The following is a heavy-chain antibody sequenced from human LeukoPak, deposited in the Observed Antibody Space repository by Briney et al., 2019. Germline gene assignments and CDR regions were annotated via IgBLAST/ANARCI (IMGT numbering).Heavy chain of an antibody. V-gene: IGHV4-39*01. J-gene: IGHJ4*02. CDR1: GGSISSSSYY. Sequence: SETLSLTCTVSGGSISSSSYYWGWIRQPPGKGLEWIGSIYYSGSTYYNPSLKSRVTISVDTSKNQFSLKLSSVTAADTAVCYCARRDWNDGHYYFDYWGQGTLVTVSS. CDR3: ARRDWNDGHYYFDY. D-gene: IGHD1-1*01. CDR2: IYYSGST.